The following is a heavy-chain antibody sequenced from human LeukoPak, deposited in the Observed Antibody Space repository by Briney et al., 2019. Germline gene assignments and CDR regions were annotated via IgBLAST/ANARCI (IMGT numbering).Heavy chain of an antibody. Sequence: ASLKASCKASGYTFTSFAMNWVRPAPGQGLWWMGGINTNTGNPTYAQAFTGRFVFSLDTSVSTAYLQFSSLQAEDTAVYYCARDLGGNAFDIWGQGKMVTVSS. CDR3: ARDLGGNAFDI. CDR1: GYTFTSFA. J-gene: IGHJ3*02. V-gene: IGHV7-4-1*02. CDR2: INTNTGNP. D-gene: IGHD3-16*01.